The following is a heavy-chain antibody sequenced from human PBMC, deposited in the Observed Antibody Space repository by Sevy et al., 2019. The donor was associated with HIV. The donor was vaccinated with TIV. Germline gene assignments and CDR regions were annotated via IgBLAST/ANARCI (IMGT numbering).Heavy chain of an antibody. D-gene: IGHD6-13*01. CDR3: ARHSWRIAAAGSFDY. Sequence: GGSLRLSCAASGFTFSSYWMSWVRQAPGKGLEWVANIKQDGSEKYYVDSVKGRFTISRDNAKNSLYLQMNSLRAEDTAVYYCARHSWRIAAAGSFDYWGQGTLVTVSS. J-gene: IGHJ4*02. CDR1: GFTFSSYW. V-gene: IGHV3-7*03. CDR2: IKQDGSEK.